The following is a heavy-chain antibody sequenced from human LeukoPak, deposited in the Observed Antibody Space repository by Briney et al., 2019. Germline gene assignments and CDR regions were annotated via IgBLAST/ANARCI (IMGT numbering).Heavy chain of an antibody. CDR3: ARQGYDSGFDY. CDR2: PFSGGDT. J-gene: IGHJ4*01. V-gene: IGHV3-66*04. D-gene: IGHD5-12*01. CDR1: GFSFSRYY. Sequence: GGSLRLSCAASGFSFSRYYMSWVRQAPGKGLEWVSVPFSGGDTYYADSVKDRFSISRDSSRETLFLQMNSLRADDTAVYYCARQGYDSGFDYWGHGTMVTVSS.